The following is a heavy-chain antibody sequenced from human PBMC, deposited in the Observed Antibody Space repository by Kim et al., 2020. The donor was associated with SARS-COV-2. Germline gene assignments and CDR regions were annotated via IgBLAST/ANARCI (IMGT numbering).Heavy chain of an antibody. V-gene: IGHV6-1*01. D-gene: IGHD3-10*01. CDR2: TYYRSKWYN. Sequence: TLSLTCAISGDSVSSNSAAWNWIRQSPSRGLEWLGKTYYRSKWYNDYEVSVKSRITINADTSKNQFSLQMYFVTPEDTAVYYCARVYGTGAYVTTWGQGTLVTVSP. CDR3: ARVYGTGAYVTT. J-gene: IGHJ5*02. CDR1: GDSVSSNSAA.